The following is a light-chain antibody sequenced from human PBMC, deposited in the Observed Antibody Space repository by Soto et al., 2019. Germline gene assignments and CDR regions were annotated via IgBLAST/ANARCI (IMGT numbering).Light chain of an antibody. J-gene: IGKJ1*01. CDR1: QSINKW. Sequence: IKLTQSQTPMTESVADRVTTTCRASQSINKWLTWYQQKPGKAPNLLIHTASTLESGVPSRFSGSGSGTEFTLTISSLQPEDLATYYWQQYNSYPEAFGRGTKVDIK. CDR2: TAS. CDR3: QQYNSYPEA. V-gene: IGKV1-5*01.